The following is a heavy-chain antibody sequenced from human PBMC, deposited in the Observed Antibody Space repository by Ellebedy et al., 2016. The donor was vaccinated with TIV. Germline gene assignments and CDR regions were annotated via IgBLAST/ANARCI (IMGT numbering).Heavy chain of an antibody. CDR3: VRYCDGTNCYRPHDY. J-gene: IGHJ4*02. CDR2: INQDGSEK. Sequence: GESLKISCAASGFTFTTYHMTWVRQAPGKGLEWVANINQDGSEKHYVDSVKGRFSFSRDNAKNSLYLQMNSLRAEDTAVYYCVRYCDGTNCYRPHDYWGQGTLVTVSS. D-gene: IGHD2-2*01. V-gene: IGHV3-7*01. CDR1: GFTFTTYH.